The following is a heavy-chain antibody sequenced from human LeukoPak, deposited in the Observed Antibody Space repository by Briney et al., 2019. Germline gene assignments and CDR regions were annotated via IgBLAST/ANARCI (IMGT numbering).Heavy chain of an antibody. CDR1: GYTFTSYG. V-gene: IGHV1-18*01. D-gene: IGHD1-7*01. CDR2: ISAYNGNT. J-gene: IGHJ6*02. Sequence: ASVKVSCKASGYTFTSYGISWVRQAPGQGLEWMGWISAYNGNTNYAQKLQGRVTMTTDTSMSTAYMELRSLRSDDTAVYYCARDGTLNYRYYYYGMDVWGQGTTVTVSS. CDR3: ARDGTLNYRYYYYGMDV.